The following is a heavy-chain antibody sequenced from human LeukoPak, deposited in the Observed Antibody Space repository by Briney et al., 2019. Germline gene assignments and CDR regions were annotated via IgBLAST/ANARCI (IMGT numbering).Heavy chain of an antibody. CDR3: ARDLGFGVVMHAFDI. V-gene: IGHV4-4*07. J-gene: IGHJ3*02. D-gene: IGHD3-3*01. Sequence: PSETLSLTWTVSGGSISSYYWSWIRQPAGKGLEWIGRIYTSGSTNYNPSLKSRVTMSVDTSKNQFSLKLSSVTAADTAVYYCARDLGFGVVMHAFDIWGQGTMVTVSS. CDR2: IYTSGST. CDR1: GGSISSYY.